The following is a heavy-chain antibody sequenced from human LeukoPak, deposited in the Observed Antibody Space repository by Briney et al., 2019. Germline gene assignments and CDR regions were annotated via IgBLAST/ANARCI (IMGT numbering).Heavy chain of an antibody. V-gene: IGHV3-48*04. Sequence: GGSLRLSCAASGFTFSGYSMNWVRQAPGKGLEWVSYISSSGSAIYYADSVKGRFTISRDNAKNSLYLQMNSLRAEDTAVYYCAKEKLDYYDSSVGAFDIWGQGTMVTVSS. D-gene: IGHD3-22*01. CDR2: ISSSGSAI. CDR1: GFTFSGYS. J-gene: IGHJ3*02. CDR3: AKEKLDYYDSSVGAFDI.